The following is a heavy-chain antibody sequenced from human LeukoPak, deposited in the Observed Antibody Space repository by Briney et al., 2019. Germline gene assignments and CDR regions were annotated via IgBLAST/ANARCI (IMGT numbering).Heavy chain of an antibody. J-gene: IGHJ4*02. CDR3: ARDMGNYYRDY. D-gene: IGHD4-23*01. CDR1: GFTFSNAW. CDR2: ISSSNSYI. Sequence: GGSLRLSCAASGFTFSNAWMSWVREAPGKGLEWVSSISSSNSYIYYADSVKGRFTISRDNAKNSLYLQMNSLRAEDTAVYYCARDMGNYYRDYWGQGTLVTVSS. V-gene: IGHV3-21*01.